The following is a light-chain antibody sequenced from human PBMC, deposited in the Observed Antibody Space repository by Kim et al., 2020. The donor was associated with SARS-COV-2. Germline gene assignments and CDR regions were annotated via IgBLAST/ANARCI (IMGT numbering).Light chain of an antibody. CDR3: QQRGSWPPSLT. Sequence: GERATLPCRASPHVGISLALYQQPPGQAPRLLIYDAAMRTAGIPDRFSGSGSGTDFTLTSGSLAPEDFALYYCQQRGSWPPSLTFGGGTKVDIK. V-gene: IGKV3-11*01. J-gene: IGKJ4*01. CDR2: DAA. CDR1: PHVGIS.